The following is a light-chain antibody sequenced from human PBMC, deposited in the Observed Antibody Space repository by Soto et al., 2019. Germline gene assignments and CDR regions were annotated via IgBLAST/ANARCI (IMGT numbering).Light chain of an antibody. CDR2: GAS. V-gene: IGKV3-20*01. J-gene: IGKJ1*01. CDR1: QSVSSNF. CDR3: QQYDDCPRT. Sequence: PGERATISCRASQSVSSNFLAWYQQNPGQAPRLLIYGASNRATGVPDRFSGGGSGTEFTLTISRLEPEDVAVYYCQQYDDCPRTFGQGTKVDI.